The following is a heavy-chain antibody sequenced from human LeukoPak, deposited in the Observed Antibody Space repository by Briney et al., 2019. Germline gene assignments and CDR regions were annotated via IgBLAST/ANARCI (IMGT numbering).Heavy chain of an antibody. V-gene: IGHV4-34*01. J-gene: IGHJ6*03. D-gene: IGHD3-9*01. CDR1: GGSFSGYY. Sequence: SESLSLSCAVSGGSFSGYYWSWIRQPPGKGLEWIGAINHSGSSNYNPSLKSRVTISVDTSKNQFSLKLSSVTAADTAVYYCARGAPTLLQYFDWLLYRYYMDVWGKGTTVTISS. CDR2: INHSGSS. CDR3: ARGAPTLLQYFDWLLYRYYMDV.